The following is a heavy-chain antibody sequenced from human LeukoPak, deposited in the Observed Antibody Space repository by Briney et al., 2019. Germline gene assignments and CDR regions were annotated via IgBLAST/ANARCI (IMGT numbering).Heavy chain of an antibody. Sequence: ASVKVSCKASGYTFTGYYMHWVRQAPGQGLEWMGWINPNSGGTNYAQKFQGRVTMTRDTSISTAYMELSRLRSDDTAVYYCARDEGIAAAGPSDYWGQGTLVTVSS. J-gene: IGHJ4*02. CDR3: ARDEGIAAAGPSDY. D-gene: IGHD6-13*01. V-gene: IGHV1-2*02. CDR2: INPNSGGT. CDR1: GYTFTGYY.